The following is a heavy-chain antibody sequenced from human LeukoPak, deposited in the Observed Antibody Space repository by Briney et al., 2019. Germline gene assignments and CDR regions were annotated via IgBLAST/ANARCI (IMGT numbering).Heavy chain of an antibody. D-gene: IGHD2-2*01. CDR2: IRYDGSNK. Sequence: GGSLRLSCAASGFTLSSYGMHWVRQAPGKGLEWVAFIRYDGSNKYYADSVKGRFTISRDNSKNTLYLQMNSLRAEDTAVYYCAKDRGGYCSSTSCYFKAWGQGTLVTVSS. V-gene: IGHV3-30*02. CDR1: GFTLSSYG. CDR3: AKDRGGYCSSTSCYFKA. J-gene: IGHJ5*02.